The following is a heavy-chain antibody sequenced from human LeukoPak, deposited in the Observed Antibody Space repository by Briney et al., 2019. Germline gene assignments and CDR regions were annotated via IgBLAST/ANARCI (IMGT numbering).Heavy chain of an antibody. CDR2: ISGSGGST. CDR1: GFTFSSYA. V-gene: IGHV3-23*01. J-gene: IGHJ4*02. CDR3: AKSEGSFGDYEVYFDY. Sequence: RGSLRLSCAASGFTFSSYAMSWVRQAPGKGLEWVSAISGSGGSTYYADFVKGRFTISRANSKNTRYVQMNSLRAEDTAVYYCAKSEGSFGDYEVYFDYWGQGTLVTVSS. D-gene: IGHD4-17*01.